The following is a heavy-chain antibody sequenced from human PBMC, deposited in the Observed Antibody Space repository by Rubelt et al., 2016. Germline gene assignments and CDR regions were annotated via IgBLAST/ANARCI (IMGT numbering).Heavy chain of an antibody. CDR3: ARVGTAMVTT. CDR1: GYTLTELS. Sequence: QVQLVQSGAEVKKPGASVKVSCKVSGYTLTELSMHWVRQAPGQGLEWMGIINPSGGSTSYAKKFQGRVTMTRDTSTSTVNMELSSLRSEDTAVDYCARVGTAMVTTWGQGTLVTVSS. D-gene: IGHD5-18*01. J-gene: IGHJ5*02. V-gene: IGHV1-46*01. CDR2: INPSGGST.